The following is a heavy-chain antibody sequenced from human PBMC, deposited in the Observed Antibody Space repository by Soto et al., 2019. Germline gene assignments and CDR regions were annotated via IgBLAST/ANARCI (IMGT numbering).Heavy chain of an antibody. CDR3: ASDYGSGVEMDV. V-gene: IGHV1-46*01. Sequence: QVQLVQSGAEVKKPGASVKLSCKPSGYTFSGYYVHWVRQAPGQGLEWMGVFKRTGGGSTSYAQRFQGRVTVTRDTSTSTVYMELGSLRFDDTAVYFCASDYGSGVEMDVWGQGTRVTVSS. CDR2: FKRTGGGST. CDR1: GYTFSGYY. D-gene: IGHD3-10*01. J-gene: IGHJ6*02.